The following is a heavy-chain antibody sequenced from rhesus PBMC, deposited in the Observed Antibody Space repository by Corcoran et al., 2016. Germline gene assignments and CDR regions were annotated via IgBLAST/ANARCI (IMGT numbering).Heavy chain of an antibody. CDR2: ISGSSGSI. J-gene: IGHJ4*01. CDR1: GYSLSNGYY. Sequence: QVQLQESGPGLVTPSETLSLTCAVSGYSLSNGYYWGWIRQPPGTGLEYIGYISGSSGSIYYNPSLKSRVTISKDMSKNQFSLKLTSVTAADTAVYYCARHGLTGGFDYWGQGVLVTVSS. V-gene: IGHV4-99*01. D-gene: IGHD7-45*01. CDR3: ARHGLTGGFDY.